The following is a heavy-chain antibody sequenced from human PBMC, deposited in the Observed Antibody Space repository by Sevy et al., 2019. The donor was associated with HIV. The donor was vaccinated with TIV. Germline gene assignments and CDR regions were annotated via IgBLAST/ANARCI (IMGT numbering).Heavy chain of an antibody. CDR3: AKDKLLRETGTTLDA. Sequence: GGSLRLSCVASGFSFSSYGMHWVRQAPGKGLEWVGISWYDGNDNYYANSVKGRFTSSRDNSKNTLFLQMNNLRGDDTAVYYCAKDKLLRETGTTLDAWGQGTLVTVSS. D-gene: IGHD1-1*01. CDR2: SWYDGNDN. V-gene: IGHV3-33*03. CDR1: GFSFSSYG. J-gene: IGHJ5*02.